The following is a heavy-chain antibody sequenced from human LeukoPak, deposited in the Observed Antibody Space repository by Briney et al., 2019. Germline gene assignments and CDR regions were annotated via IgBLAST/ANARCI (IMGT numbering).Heavy chain of an antibody. CDR1: GVSFSTYG. D-gene: IGHD3-10*01. CDR2: IWYDESHQ. V-gene: IGHV3-33*01. Sequence: PGGSLRLSCAAYGVSFSTYGMHWVRQAPGKGPEWVAVIWYDESHQYYADSVKGRFTISRDMSNNTLYLQMNSLRVDDTALYYCARDLGLRYGSGTYRFDPWGQGTLVIVSS. J-gene: IGHJ5*02. CDR3: ARDLGLRYGSGTYRFDP.